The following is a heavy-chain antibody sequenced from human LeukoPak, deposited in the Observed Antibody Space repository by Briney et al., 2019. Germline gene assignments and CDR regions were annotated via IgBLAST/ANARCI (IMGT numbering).Heavy chain of an antibody. Sequence: SVKVSCKASGGTFSSYASSWVRQAPGQGLEWMGRIIPILGIANYAQKFQGRVTITADKSTSTAYMELSSLRSEDTAVYYCARDRVDQYAFDIWGQGTMVTVSS. J-gene: IGHJ3*02. CDR1: GGTFSSYA. CDR2: IIPILGIA. D-gene: IGHD2-2*01. CDR3: ARDRVDQYAFDI. V-gene: IGHV1-69*04.